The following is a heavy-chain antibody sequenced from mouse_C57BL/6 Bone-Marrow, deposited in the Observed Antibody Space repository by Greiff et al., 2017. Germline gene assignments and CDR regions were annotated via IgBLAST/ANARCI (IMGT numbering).Heavy chain of an antibody. CDR1: GYTFTSYW. Sequence: QVQLKESGAELVRPGTSVKLSCKASGYTFTSYWMHWVKQRPGQGLEWIGVIDPSDSYTNYNQKFKGKATLTVDTSSSTAYMQLSSLTSEDSAVYYCARLDEGDYWGQGTTLTVSS. J-gene: IGHJ2*01. V-gene: IGHV1-59*01. CDR3: ARLDEGDY. CDR2: IDPSDSYT.